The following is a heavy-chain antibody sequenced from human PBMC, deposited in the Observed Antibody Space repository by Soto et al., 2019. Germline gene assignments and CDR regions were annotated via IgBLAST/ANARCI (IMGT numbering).Heavy chain of an antibody. V-gene: IGHV3-73*01. CDR1: GFTFSGSA. CDR3: TRRAAAAAVVPYGMDV. Sequence: RLSCAASGFTFSGSAMHWVRQASGKGLEWVGRIRSKANSYATAYAASVKGRFTISRDDSKNTAYLQMNSLKTEDTAVYYCTRRAAAAAVVPYGMDVWGQGTTVTVSS. D-gene: IGHD6-13*01. CDR2: IRSKANSYAT. J-gene: IGHJ6*02.